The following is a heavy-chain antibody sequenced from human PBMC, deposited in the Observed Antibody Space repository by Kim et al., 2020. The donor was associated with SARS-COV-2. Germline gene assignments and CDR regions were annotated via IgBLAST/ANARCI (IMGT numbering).Heavy chain of an antibody. D-gene: IGHD1-26*01. Sequence: SSTAHADSVKGRFTIARDNTKNTLYLQMNSVRVEDTAVYYCARGEDGMDVWGQGTTVTVSS. J-gene: IGHJ6*02. CDR3: ARGEDGMDV. V-gene: IGHV3-74*01. CDR2: SST.